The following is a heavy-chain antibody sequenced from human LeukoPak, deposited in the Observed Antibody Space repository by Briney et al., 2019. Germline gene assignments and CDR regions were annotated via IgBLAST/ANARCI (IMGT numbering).Heavy chain of an antibody. CDR3: GKVLLRYYFDY. CDR2: INSDGSST. CDR1: GFTFRNYW. V-gene: IGHV3-74*01. Sequence: GGSLRLSCAASGFTFRNYWMHWVRQAPGKGLVWVARINSDGSSTTYADSVKGRFTISRDNSKNTLYLHMNSPRAEDTAVYYCGKVLLRYYFDYWGQGTLVTVSS. J-gene: IGHJ4*02.